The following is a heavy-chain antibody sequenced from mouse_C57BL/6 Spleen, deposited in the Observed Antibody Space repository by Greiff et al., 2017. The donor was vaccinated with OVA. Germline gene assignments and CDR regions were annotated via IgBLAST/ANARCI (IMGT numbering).Heavy chain of an antibody. D-gene: IGHD2-1*01. CDR1: GYAFSSSW. Sequence: QVQLKESGPELVKPGASVKISCKASGYAFSSSWMNWVKQRPGKGLEWIGRIYPGDGDTNYNGKFKGKATLTADKSSSTAYMQLSSLTSEDSAVYFCARSERGNYRYWYFDVWGTGTTVTVSS. CDR3: ARSERGNYRYWYFDV. CDR2: IYPGDGDT. J-gene: IGHJ1*03. V-gene: IGHV1-82*01.